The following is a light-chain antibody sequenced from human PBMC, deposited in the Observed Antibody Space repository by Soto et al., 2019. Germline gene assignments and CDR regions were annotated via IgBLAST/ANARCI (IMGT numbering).Light chain of an antibody. CDR3: QECDYLPI. CDR2: DAS. Sequence: DIQMTQSPSSLSASVGDRVTITCQASHDITSYLNWYQHKPGKAPKPLIYDASILEAGVPSRFSGSGSGTDFTFTISSLQPEDVATYYCQECDYLPIFGPGTTVDFK. CDR1: HDITSY. V-gene: IGKV1-33*01. J-gene: IGKJ3*01.